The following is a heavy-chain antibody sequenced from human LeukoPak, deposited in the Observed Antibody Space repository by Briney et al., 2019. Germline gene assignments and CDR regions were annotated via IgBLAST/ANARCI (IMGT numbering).Heavy chain of an antibody. CDR1: GGSISSGNW. CDR3: AKFSPYGGNSYFDP. Sequence: PSETLSLTCTVSGGSISSGNWWSWVRQSPGKGLEWIGEIYHSGSTKYNPSLKSRVTISLDKSRNQFSLRLTSVTAADTATYYCAKFSPYGGNSYFDPWGQGTLVTVSS. V-gene: IGHV4-4*02. CDR2: IYHSGST. J-gene: IGHJ5*02. D-gene: IGHD4-23*01.